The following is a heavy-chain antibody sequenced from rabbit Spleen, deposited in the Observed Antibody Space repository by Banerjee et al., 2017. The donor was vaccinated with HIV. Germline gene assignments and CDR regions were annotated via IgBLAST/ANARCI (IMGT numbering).Heavy chain of an antibody. Sequence: QLKETGGGLVQPGGSLKLSCKASGFDFSSYGVSWVRQAPGKGLEWIGYIDPVFGITYYANWVNGRFTISSHNAQNTLFLQLNSLTAADTATYFCVREVAAKFNLWGPGTLVTVS. D-gene: IGHD4-1*01. J-gene: IGHJ4*01. V-gene: IGHV1S7*01. CDR1: GFDFSSYG. CDR3: VREVAAKFNL. CDR2: IDPVFGIT.